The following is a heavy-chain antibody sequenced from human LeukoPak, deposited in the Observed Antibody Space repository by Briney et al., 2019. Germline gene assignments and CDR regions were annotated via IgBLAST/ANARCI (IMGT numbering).Heavy chain of an antibody. V-gene: IGHV4-61*01. J-gene: IGHJ5*02. D-gene: IGHD3-22*01. Sequence: SETLSLTCTVSGGSVSSGSYYWSWIRQPPGTGLEWIGYIYYSGSTNYNPSLKSRVTISVDTSKNQFSLKLSTVTAADTAVYYCAREDYYDSSGYNNWFDPWGREPWSPSPQ. CDR2: IYYSGST. CDR3: AREDYYDSSGYNNWFDP. CDR1: GGSVSSGSYY.